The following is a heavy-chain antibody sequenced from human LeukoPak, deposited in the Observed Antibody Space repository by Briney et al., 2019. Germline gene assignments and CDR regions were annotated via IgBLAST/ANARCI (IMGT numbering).Heavy chain of an antibody. CDR2: IYYSGST. V-gene: IGHV4-59*08. D-gene: IGHD6-6*01. Sequence: SETLSLTCTVSGGSISSYYWSWIRQPPGKGLEWIGYIYYSGSTNYNPSLKSRVTISVDTSKNQFSLKLSSVTTADTAVYYCTARQPSKYHDAFDIWGQGTMVTVSS. CDR3: TARQPSKYHDAFDI. CDR1: GGSISSYY. J-gene: IGHJ3*02.